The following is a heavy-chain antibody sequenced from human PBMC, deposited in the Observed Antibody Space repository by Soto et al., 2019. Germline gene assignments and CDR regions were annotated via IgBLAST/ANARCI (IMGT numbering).Heavy chain of an antibody. CDR1: GFTFSSYW. CDR3: ARDLTYYYDSSGYYLGWYFDL. V-gene: IGHV3-74*01. J-gene: IGHJ2*01. CDR2: INSDGSST. Sequence: EVQLVESGGGLVQPGGSLRLSCAASGFTFSSYWMHWVRQAPGKGLVWVSRINSDGSSTSYADSVKGRFTISRDNAKNTLYLHMNSLRAEDTAVYYCARDLTYYYDSSGYYLGWYFDLCGRGTLVTVSS. D-gene: IGHD3-22*01.